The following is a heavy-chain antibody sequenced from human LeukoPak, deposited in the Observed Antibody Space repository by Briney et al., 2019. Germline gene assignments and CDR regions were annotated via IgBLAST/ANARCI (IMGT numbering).Heavy chain of an antibody. CDR3: AEDWSDFWSGYYEN. CDR1: GFTFDDYA. J-gene: IGHJ4*02. V-gene: IGHV3-9*03. D-gene: IGHD3-3*01. Sequence: PGRSLRLSCAASGFTFDDYAMHWVRQAPGKGLEWVSGISWNSGSIGYADSVKGRFTISRDNAKNSLYLQMNSLRAEDMALYYCAEDWSDFWSGYYENWGQGTLVTVSS. CDR2: ISWNSGSI.